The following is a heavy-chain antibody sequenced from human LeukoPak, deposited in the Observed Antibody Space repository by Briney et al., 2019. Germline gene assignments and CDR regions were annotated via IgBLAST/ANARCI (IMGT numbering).Heavy chain of an antibody. V-gene: IGHV3-48*03. Sequence: PGGSLRLSCAASGFTSSSYEMNWVRQAPGKGLECLSYISGSGSTIYYADSVKGRFTISRDNAKNSLYLQMNSLRAEDTAVYYCARDPNGNYVGAFDFQRWGQGTLVTVSS. CDR1: GFTSSSYE. CDR3: ARDPNGNYVGAFDFQR. CDR2: ISGSGSTI. J-gene: IGHJ1*01. D-gene: IGHD4-17*01.